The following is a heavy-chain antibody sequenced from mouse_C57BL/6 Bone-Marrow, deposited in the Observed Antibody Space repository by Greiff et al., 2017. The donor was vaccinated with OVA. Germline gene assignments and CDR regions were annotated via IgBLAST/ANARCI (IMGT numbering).Heavy chain of an antibody. Sequence: QQSCKASGYTFTSYWMQWVKQRPGQGLEWLGEIDPSDSYTNYNQKFKGKATLTVDTSSSTAYMQLSSLTSEDSAVYYCARGRWDYWGQGTTLTVSS. J-gene: IGHJ2*01. CDR3: ARGRWDY. CDR1: GYTFTSYW. CDR2: IDPSDSYT. D-gene: IGHD1-1*01. V-gene: IGHV1-50*01.